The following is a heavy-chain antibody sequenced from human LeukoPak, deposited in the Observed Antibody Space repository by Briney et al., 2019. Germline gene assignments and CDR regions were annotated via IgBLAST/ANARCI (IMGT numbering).Heavy chain of an antibody. V-gene: IGHV5-51*01. CDR1: GYSFTNYW. Sequence: GESLKISCKGSGYSFTNYWIGWVRQMPGKGLEWMGVIYPGDSDTRYSPSFQGQVTISADKSISTAYLQWSSLKASDTAMYYCARTYYYDSSGYYYPPYFDYWGQGTLVTVSS. J-gene: IGHJ4*02. D-gene: IGHD3-22*01. CDR2: IYPGDSDT. CDR3: ARTYYYDSSGYYYPPYFDY.